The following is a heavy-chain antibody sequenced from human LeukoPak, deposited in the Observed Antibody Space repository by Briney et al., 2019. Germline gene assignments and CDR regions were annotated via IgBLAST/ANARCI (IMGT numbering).Heavy chain of an antibody. V-gene: IGHV1-18*01. CDR2: IGAYNGNT. CDR1: GYTFTSYG. CDR3: ARSSHRDGDTFDY. D-gene: IGHD2/OR15-2a*01. Sequence: ASVKVSCKASGYTFTSYGITWVRQAPGQGLEWMGWIGAYNGNTNYAQKLQGRVTMTTDPSTTTAYMELRSLRSDDTAVYYCARSSHRDGDTFDYWGQGTLVTVSS. J-gene: IGHJ4*02.